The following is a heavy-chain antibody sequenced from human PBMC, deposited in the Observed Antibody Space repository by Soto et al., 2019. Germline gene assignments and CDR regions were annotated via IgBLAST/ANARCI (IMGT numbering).Heavy chain of an antibody. V-gene: IGHV3-7*01. CDR1: GFTFSAYW. J-gene: IGHJ4*02. CDR3: AREKRANGYFDY. D-gene: IGHD6-25*01. Sequence: EVQLVESGGGLVQTGGSLRLSCAASGFTFSAYWMSWVRQAPGKGLEWVANIKQAGSEKYYVDSVNGRFIISRDDAKNSWFLRVNSLRVEHTAVYYGAREKRANGYFDYWGQGTLVTVSS. CDR2: IKQAGSEK.